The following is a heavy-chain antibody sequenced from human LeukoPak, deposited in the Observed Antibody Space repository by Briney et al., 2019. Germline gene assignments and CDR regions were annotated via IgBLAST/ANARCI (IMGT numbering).Heavy chain of an antibody. CDR1: GYTFTSYY. CDR3: ARDRDKLVLRYFDWLLDY. V-gene: IGHV1-46*01. Sequence: ASVKVSCKASGYTFTSYYMHWGRQAPGQGLEWMGIINPSGGSTSYARKFQGRVTMTRDTSTSTVYMELSSLRSEDTAVYYCARDRDKLVLRYFDWLLDYWGQGTLVTVSS. CDR2: INPSGGST. D-gene: IGHD3-9*01. J-gene: IGHJ4*02.